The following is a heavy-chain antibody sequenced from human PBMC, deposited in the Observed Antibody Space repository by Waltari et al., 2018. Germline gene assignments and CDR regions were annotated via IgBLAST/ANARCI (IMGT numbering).Heavy chain of an antibody. CDR2: LYYSGST. V-gene: IGHV4-30-4*08. D-gene: IGHD1-26*01. CDR3: AREGGATSAFDI. CDR1: GGSISSGDYY. J-gene: IGHJ3*02. Sequence: QVQLQESGPGLVKPSQTLSLTCTVSGGSISSGDYYWSWIRQPPGKGLEWIGYLYYSGSTYYNPSLKSRVTISGETSKNQFSLKLSSVTAADTAVYYCAREGGATSAFDIWGQGTMVTVSS.